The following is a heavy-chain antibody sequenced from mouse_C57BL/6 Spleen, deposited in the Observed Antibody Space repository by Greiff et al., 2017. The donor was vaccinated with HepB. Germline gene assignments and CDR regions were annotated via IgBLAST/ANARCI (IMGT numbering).Heavy chain of an antibody. D-gene: IGHD3-3*01. CDR3: ASQGPRDAMDY. CDR1: GYTFTDYY. CDR2: INPYNGGT. Sequence: EVQVVESGPVLVKPGASVKMSCKASGYTFTDYYMNWVKQSHGKSLEWIGVINPYNGGTSYNQKFKGKATLTVDTSSSTAYMELNSLTSEDSAVYYCASQGPRDAMDYWGQGTSVTVSS. J-gene: IGHJ4*01. V-gene: IGHV1-19*01.